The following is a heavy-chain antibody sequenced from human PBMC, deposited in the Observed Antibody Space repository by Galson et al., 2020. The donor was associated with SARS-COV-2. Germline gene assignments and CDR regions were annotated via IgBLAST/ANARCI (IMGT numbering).Heavy chain of an antibody. CDR3: ARELLRSGGWFDP. Sequence: SETLSLTCTVSGYSISSGYYWGWIRQPPGKGLEWIGSIYHSGSTYYNPSLKSRVTISVDTSKNQFSLKLSSVTAADTAVYYCARELLRSGGWFDPWGQGTLVTVSS. V-gene: IGHV4-38-2*02. CDR2: IYHSGST. CDR1: GYSISSGYY. J-gene: IGHJ5*02. D-gene: IGHD3-16*01.